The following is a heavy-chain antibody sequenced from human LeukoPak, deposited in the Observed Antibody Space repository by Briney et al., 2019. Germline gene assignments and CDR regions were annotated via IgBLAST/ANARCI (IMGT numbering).Heavy chain of an antibody. CDR2: IFSSGAT. CDR3: ARRAKSAYYFDY. CDR1: GVSISSYY. J-gene: IGHJ4*02. D-gene: IGHD2/OR15-2a*01. V-gene: IGHV4-59*08. Sequence: SETLSLTCTVSGVSISSYYWSWIRQPPGKGLEWIWYIFSSGATNYNPSLKSRVTISVDTSKNQFSLKFSSVTAADTAVYYCARRAKSAYYFDYWGQGTVVPVSS.